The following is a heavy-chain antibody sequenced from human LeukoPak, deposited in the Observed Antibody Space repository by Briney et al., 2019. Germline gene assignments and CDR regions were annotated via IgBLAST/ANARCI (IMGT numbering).Heavy chain of an antibody. CDR3: AREVVVVAAHFDY. CDR2: IYSGGST. CDR1: GFTVSSNY. V-gene: IGHV3-66*01. Sequence: PGGSLRLSCAASGFTVSSNYMSWVRQAPGKGLEWVSVIYSGGSTYYADSVKGRFTISRDNSKNTLYLQMNSLRAEDTAVYFCAREVVVVAAHFDYWGQGTLVTVSS. D-gene: IGHD2-15*01. J-gene: IGHJ4*02.